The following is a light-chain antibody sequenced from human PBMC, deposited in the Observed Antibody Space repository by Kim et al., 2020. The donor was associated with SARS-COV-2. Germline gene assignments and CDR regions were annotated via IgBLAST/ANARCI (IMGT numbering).Light chain of an antibody. V-gene: IGKV3-11*01. J-gene: IGKJ4*01. CDR1: QSVSSF. CDR3: QQRSNWPLT. Sequence: LSPGERATLSGRASQSVSSFLAWYQQKPGQAPRLLIYDASNRATGIPARFSGSGSGTDFTLTISSLEPEDFAVYYCQQRSNWPLTFGGGTKVDIK. CDR2: DAS.